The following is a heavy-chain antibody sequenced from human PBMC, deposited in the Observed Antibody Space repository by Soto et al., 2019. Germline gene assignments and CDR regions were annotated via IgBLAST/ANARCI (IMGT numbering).Heavy chain of an antibody. V-gene: IGHV4-30-4*01. CDR2: IYYSGDT. CDR1: GDSIINGGYY. J-gene: IGHJ5*02. CDR3: ARVPGP. D-gene: IGHD7-27*01. Sequence: PSETLSLTCTVSGDSIINGGYYWTWIRQPPGKGLEWIGYIYYSGDTYYNPSLKSRVMISVDTSKNQFSLNLRSVTAADTAVYYCARVPGPWGQGTLVTVSS.